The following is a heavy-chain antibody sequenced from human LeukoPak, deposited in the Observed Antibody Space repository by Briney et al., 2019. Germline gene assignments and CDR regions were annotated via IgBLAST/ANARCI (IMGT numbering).Heavy chain of an antibody. CDR2: IRHDGSYQ. V-gene: IGHV3-30*02. D-gene: IGHD3-22*01. CDR3: AKNRDSSDYPRDFDF. CDR1: GFTFSSYG. Sequence: GGSLRLSCAAFGFTFSSYGMHWVRQTPGKGLEWVAFIRHDGSYQQYADSVKGRFTVSRDNSKDMVYLQMNSLRTEDMAVYYCAKNRDSSDYPRDFDFWGQGTLVTASS. J-gene: IGHJ4*02.